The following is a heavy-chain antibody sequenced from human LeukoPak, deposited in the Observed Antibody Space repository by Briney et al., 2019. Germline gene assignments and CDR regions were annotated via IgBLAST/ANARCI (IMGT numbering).Heavy chain of an antibody. CDR3: ARHSAYCGGDCPYYYFDY. V-gene: IGHV1-69*13. Sequence: SVKVSCKASGYTFTSYGISWVRQAPGQGLEWMGGIIPIFGTANYAQKFQGRVTITADESTSTAYIELSSLRSEDTAVYYCARHSAYCGGDCPYYYFDYWGQGTLVTVSS. CDR1: GYTFTSYG. D-gene: IGHD2-21*02. CDR2: IIPIFGTA. J-gene: IGHJ4*02.